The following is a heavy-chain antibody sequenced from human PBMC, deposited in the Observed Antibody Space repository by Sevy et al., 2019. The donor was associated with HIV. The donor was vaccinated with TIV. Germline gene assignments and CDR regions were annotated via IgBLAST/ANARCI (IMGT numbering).Heavy chain of an antibody. CDR2: ISYDGSNK. V-gene: IGHV3-30-3*01. CDR1: GFTFSSYA. Sequence: GGSLRLSCAASGFTFSSYAMHWVRQAPGKGLEWVAVISYDGSNKYYAYSVKGRFTISRDNSKNTLYLQMNSLRAEDTAVYYCARGRRYYYGSGSYSYYFDYWGQGTLVTVSS. D-gene: IGHD3-10*01. J-gene: IGHJ4*02. CDR3: ARGRRYYYGSGSYSYYFDY.